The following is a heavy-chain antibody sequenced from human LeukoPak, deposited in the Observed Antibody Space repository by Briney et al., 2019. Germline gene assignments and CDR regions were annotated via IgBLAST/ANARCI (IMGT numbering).Heavy chain of an antibody. V-gene: IGHV1-8*01. Sequence: GASVKVSCKASGYTFTSYDINWVRQATGQGLEWMGWMNPNSGNTGCAQKFQGRVTMTRNASISTAYMELSSLRSEDTIVYYCARARGDFDYWGQGTPVTVSS. J-gene: IGHJ4*02. CDR2: MNPNSGNT. D-gene: IGHD3-10*01. CDR3: ARARGDFDY. CDR1: GYTFTSYD.